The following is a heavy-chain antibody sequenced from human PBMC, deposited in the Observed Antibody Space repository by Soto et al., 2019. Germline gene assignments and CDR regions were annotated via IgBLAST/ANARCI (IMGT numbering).Heavy chain of an antibody. CDR2: IKSRGDGGTK. D-gene: IGHD1-26*01. CDR3: TVLKRWDQYSTSGYWCGP. J-gene: IGHJ5*02. Sequence: PGGSLRLSCAASGFTFSHARVSRVRQAPGKGLEWVCRIKSRGDGGTKNYGATVRGRCTISRGDAHNVLYWQMSSQKTEDTPAYYCTVLKRWDQYSTSGYWCGPRRPGTLGAVGS. CDR1: GFTFSHAR. V-gene: IGHV3-15*06.